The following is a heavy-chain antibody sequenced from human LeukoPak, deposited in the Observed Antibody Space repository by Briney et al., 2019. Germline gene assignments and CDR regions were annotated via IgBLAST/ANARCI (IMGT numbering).Heavy chain of an antibody. CDR2: IKQDGSEK. D-gene: IGHD1-20*01. CDR1: GFTFSSYW. Sequence: GGSLRLSCAASGFTFSSYWMSWVRQAPGKGLEWVANIKQDGSEKYYVDSVKGRFTISRDNAKNSLYLQVNSLRAEDTAVYYCARDGPNNWNQQADWYFDLWGRGTLVTVSS. V-gene: IGHV3-7*01. CDR3: ARDGPNNWNQQADWYFDL. J-gene: IGHJ2*01.